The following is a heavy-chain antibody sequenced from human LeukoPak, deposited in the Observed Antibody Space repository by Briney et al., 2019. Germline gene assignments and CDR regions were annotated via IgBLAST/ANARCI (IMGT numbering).Heavy chain of an antibody. CDR1: GGSISSYY. V-gene: IGHV4-59*01. Sequence: SETLSLTCAVSGGSISSYYWSWLRQPPGKGLEWIGYIYYSGSTNYNPSLKSRVTISVDTSKNQFSLKLSSVAAAVTAVYYCARNTGHYGSGSYPDYWGQGTLVTVSS. J-gene: IGHJ4*02. CDR2: IYYSGST. CDR3: ARNTGHYGSGSYPDY. D-gene: IGHD3-10*01.